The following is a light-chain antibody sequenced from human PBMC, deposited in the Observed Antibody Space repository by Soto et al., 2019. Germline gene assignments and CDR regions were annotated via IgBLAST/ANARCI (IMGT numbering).Light chain of an antibody. CDR1: TSDVGAYNS. V-gene: IGLV2-11*01. CDR3: CSYAGSNTFYV. CDR2: DVT. Sequence: QSALTQPRSVSGSRGQSVTISCTGTTSDVGAYNSVSWYQHQQGKVPNLLIYDVTKRPSGVPDRFSGSKSGNTAYLTISGLQAYDEADYFCCSYAGSNTFYVFGTGTKVTVL. J-gene: IGLJ1*01.